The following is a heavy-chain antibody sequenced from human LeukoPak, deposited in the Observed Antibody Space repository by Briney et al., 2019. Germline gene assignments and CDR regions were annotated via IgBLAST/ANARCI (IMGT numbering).Heavy chain of an antibody. CDR3: ARYNWNSAAFDY. V-gene: IGHV3-53*01. CDR2: IYSGGST. J-gene: IGHJ4*02. Sequence: GGSLRLSCAASGFTVSSNYMSWVRQAPGKGLEWVSVIYSGGSTYYADSVKGRFTTSRDNSKNTLYLQMNSLRAEDTAVYYCARYNWNSAAFDYWGQGTLVTVSS. CDR1: GFTVSSNY. D-gene: IGHD1-7*01.